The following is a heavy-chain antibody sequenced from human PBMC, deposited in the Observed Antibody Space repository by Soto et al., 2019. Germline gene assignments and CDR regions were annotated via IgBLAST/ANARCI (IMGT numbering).Heavy chain of an antibody. CDR1: GGTFSNFA. CDR3: AKSHSADRVFWLDFYCGMDV. D-gene: IGHD6-19*01. J-gene: IGHJ6*02. V-gene: IGHV1-69*12. Sequence: QVHLVQSGTEVRKPGSSVKVSCMASGGTFSNFAFSWVRQAPGQGLEWMGGIIPIFGTADYAQKFQGRVTIAADESTSTVSMDLSSLTSEDTAVYYCAKSHSADRVFWLDFYCGMDVWGQGTTVTVSS. CDR2: IIPIFGTA.